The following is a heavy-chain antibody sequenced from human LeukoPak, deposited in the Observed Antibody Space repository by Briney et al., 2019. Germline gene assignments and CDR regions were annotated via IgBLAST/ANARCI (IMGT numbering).Heavy chain of an antibody. CDR3: AGHRGDWELDY. D-gene: IGHD2-21*02. V-gene: IGHV4-39*01. CDR2: IYYSGST. Sequence: SETLSLTCTVSGGSISSSSYYWGWIRQPPGKGLEWIGSIYYSGSTYYNPSLKSRVTISVDTSKNQFSLKLSSVTATDTAVYYCAGHRGDWELDYWGQGTLVTVSS. CDR1: GGSISSSSYY. J-gene: IGHJ4*02.